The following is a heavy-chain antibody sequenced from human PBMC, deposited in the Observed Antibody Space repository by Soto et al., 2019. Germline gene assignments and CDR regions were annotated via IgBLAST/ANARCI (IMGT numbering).Heavy chain of an antibody. J-gene: IGHJ3*02. V-gene: IGHV4-31*03. CDR2: IYYSGST. CDR3: ARVVTTMVRGVIKGGSLIFGAFDI. CDR1: GGSISSGGYY. D-gene: IGHD3-10*01. Sequence: QVQLQESGPGLVKPSQTLSLTCTVSGGSISSGGYYWSWIRQHPGKGLEWIGYIYYSGSTYYNPSRKSRVTISVDTSKNQFSLKLSSVTAADTAVYYCARVVTTMVRGVIKGGSLIFGAFDIWGQGTMVTVSS.